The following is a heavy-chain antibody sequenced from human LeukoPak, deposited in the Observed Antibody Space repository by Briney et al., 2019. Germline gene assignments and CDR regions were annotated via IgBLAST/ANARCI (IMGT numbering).Heavy chain of an antibody. D-gene: IGHD3-16*02. CDR3: ARDDYVWGSYRYNYFDY. CDR1: GFTFSSYS. V-gene: IGHV3-21*01. Sequence: GGSLRLSCAASGFTFSSYSMNRVRQAPGKGLEWVSSISSSSSYIYYADSVKGRFTISRDNAKNSLYLQMNSLRAEDTAVYYCARDDYVWGSYRYNYFDYWGQGTLVTVSS. CDR2: ISSSSSYI. J-gene: IGHJ4*02.